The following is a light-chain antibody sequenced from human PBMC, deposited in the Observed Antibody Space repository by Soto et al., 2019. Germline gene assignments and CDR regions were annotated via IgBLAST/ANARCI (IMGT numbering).Light chain of an antibody. CDR2: DAS. Sequence: EIVLTQSPATLSLSPGERATLSCRASQSVSSYLAWYQQKPGQAPRLLIYDASNRATGIPARFSGSGSGTEFTLTISSLQSEDFAVYYCQQRSNWPITFGQGTKVDIK. CDR3: QQRSNWPIT. V-gene: IGKV3-11*01. J-gene: IGKJ1*01. CDR1: QSVSSY.